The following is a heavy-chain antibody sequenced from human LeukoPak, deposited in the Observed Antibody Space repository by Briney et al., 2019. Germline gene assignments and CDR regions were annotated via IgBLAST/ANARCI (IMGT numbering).Heavy chain of an antibody. J-gene: IGHJ6*03. CDR1: GFTLSSYG. Sequence: PGVSLRLSCAASGFTLSSYGMHWVRQAPGKGLEWVAFIRYDGSNKYYADSVKGRFTISRDNSKNTLYLQMNSLRAEDTAVYHCAKVGYYYMDVWGKGTTVTISS. CDR3: AKVGYYYMDV. V-gene: IGHV3-30*02. CDR2: IRYDGSNK.